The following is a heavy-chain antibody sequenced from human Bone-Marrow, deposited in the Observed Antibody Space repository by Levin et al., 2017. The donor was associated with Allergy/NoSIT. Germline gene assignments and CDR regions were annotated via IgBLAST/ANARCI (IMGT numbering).Heavy chain of an antibody. J-gene: IGHJ6*03. V-gene: IGHV3-23*01. CDR3: AKAGTTVMLDYSYLDV. CDR2: LDGSSGKT. D-gene: IGHD4-17*01. CDR1: GFIFADYA. Sequence: GGSLRLSCDASGFIFADYAMNWVRQAPGRGLEWVSSLDGSSGKTHYADVVKGRFTISREYSKNTLFLQMNSLRVEDTAGCYCAKAGTTVMLDYSYLDVWGEGTAVTVSS.